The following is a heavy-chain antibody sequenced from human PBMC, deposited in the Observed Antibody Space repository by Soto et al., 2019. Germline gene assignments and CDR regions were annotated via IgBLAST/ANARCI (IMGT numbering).Heavy chain of an antibody. Sequence: ASVKVSCKASGYTFTGYYMHWVRQAPGQGLEWMGWINPNSGGTNYAQKFQGRVTMTRDTSISTAYMELSRLRSDDTAVYYCATPRPIAARPVNYYYYYGMDVWGQGTTVTVSS. D-gene: IGHD6-6*01. CDR1: GYTFTGYY. V-gene: IGHV1-2*02. CDR3: ATPRPIAARPVNYYYYYGMDV. CDR2: INPNSGGT. J-gene: IGHJ6*02.